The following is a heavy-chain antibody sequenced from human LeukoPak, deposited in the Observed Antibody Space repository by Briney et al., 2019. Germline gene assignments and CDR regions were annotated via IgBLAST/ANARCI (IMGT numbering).Heavy chain of an antibody. CDR2: INPNSGGT. D-gene: IGHD5-24*01. J-gene: IGHJ5*02. CDR3: ARALARDVYNINWFDP. Sequence: PSASVKVSCKASGYTFTGYYMHWVRQAPGQGLEWMGWINPNSGGTNYAQNLQGRVTMTTDTSTSTAYMELTSLRSDDTAVYYCARALARDVYNINWFDPWGQGTLVTVSS. CDR1: GYTFTGYY. V-gene: IGHV1-2*02.